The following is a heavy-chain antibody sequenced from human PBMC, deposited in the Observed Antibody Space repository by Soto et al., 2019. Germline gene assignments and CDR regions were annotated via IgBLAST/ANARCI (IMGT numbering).Heavy chain of an antibody. J-gene: IGHJ6*02. V-gene: IGHV5-51*01. CDR2: IYPGDSDT. CDR1: GYSFTSYW. CDR3: ARTAAAGKYYYGMDV. Sequence: GESLKISCKDSGYSFTSYWIGWVRQMPGKGLELMGIIYPGDSDTRYSPSFQGQVTISADKSISTAYLQWSSLKASDTAMYYCARTAAAGKYYYGMDVWGQGTTVTVS. D-gene: IGHD6-13*01.